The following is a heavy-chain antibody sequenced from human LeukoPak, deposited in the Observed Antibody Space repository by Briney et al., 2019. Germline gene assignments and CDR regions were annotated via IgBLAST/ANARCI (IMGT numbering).Heavy chain of an antibody. CDR1: GFTVSSNY. V-gene: IGHV3-66*01. J-gene: IGHJ4*02. Sequence: GGSLRLSCAASGFTVSSNYMSWVRQAPGKGLEWVSVIYSGGSTYYADSVKGRFTISRDNSKNTLYLQMNSLRAEDTAVYYCARDSVSRGYSGYETTPGWGQGTLVTVSS. CDR2: IYSGGST. CDR3: ARDSVSRGYSGYETTPG. D-gene: IGHD5-12*01.